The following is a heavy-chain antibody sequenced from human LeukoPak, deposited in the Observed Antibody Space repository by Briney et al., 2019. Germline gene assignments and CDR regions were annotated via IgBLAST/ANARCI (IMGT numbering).Heavy chain of an antibody. J-gene: IGHJ4*02. CDR3: TRHGRALY. V-gene: IGHV3-73*01. Sequence: GGSLRLSCAASGFTFSGSAMHWVRQASGKGLEWVGRIRSKANSYATAYAASVKGRFTISRDDSKNTAYLQMNSLKTEDTAVYYYTRHGRALYWGQGTLVTVSS. CDR2: IRSKANSYAT. CDR1: GFTFSGSA.